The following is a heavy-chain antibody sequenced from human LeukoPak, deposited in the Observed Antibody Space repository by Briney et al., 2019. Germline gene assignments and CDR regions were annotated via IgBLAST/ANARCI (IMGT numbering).Heavy chain of an antibody. CDR2: MSYDTNDR. CDR3: ARGRDV. Sequence: PGRSLRLSCAASGFTFSSYHMHWFRQAPGKGLEWVAVMSYDTNDRYYADSVKGRFTISRDNSRNTLSLQMNSLRTEDTAVYYCARGRDVWGQGTTVTVSS. V-gene: IGHV3-30-3*01. CDR1: GFTFSSYH. J-gene: IGHJ6*02.